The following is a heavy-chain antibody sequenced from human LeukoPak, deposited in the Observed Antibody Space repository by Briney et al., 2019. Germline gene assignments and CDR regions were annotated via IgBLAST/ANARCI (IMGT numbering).Heavy chain of an antibody. D-gene: IGHD3-10*01. J-gene: IGHJ4*02. Sequence: PGGSLRLSCAASGFTFSSYWMTWVRQAPGKGLEWVANIKQDGSEKYYVDSVKGRFTISRDNAKNSLYLQMNSLRAEDTAVYYCARAVYYGSGSSFFDYWGQGTLVTASS. V-gene: IGHV3-7*01. CDR3: ARAVYYGSGSSFFDY. CDR2: IKQDGSEK. CDR1: GFTFSSYW.